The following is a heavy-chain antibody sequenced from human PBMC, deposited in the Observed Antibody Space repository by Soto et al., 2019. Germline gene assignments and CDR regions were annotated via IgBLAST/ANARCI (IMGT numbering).Heavy chain of an antibody. CDR3: EKSGSHSYFDY. V-gene: IGHV3-23*01. J-gene: IGHJ4*02. Sequence: GGPLRLYCAASEFTLSSYAMTWVRLAPGKGLEWFTSISSSAGNTYYADSVKGLFTISRDDSENTLYLQMKSLRADDTTVYHCEKSGSHSYFDYLGKGIQVNVAS. CDR2: ISSSAGNT. CDR1: EFTLSSYA. D-gene: IGHD1-26*01.